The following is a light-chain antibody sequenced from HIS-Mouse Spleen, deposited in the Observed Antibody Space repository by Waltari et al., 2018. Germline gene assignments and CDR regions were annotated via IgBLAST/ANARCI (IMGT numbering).Light chain of an antibody. J-gene: IGKJ1*01. V-gene: IGKV1-5*03. Sequence: DIQMTQSPSTLSASVGDRVTLTCRASQSISSWLALYQQKPGKAPKLLIYKASSLERGVPSRFSGSGSGTEFTLTISSLQPDDFATYYCQQYNSYWTFGQGTKVEIK. CDR1: QSISSW. CDR2: KAS. CDR3: QQYNSYWT.